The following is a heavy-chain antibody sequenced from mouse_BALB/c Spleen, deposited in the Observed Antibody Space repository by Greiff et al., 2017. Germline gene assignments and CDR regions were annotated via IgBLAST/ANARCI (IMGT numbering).Heavy chain of an antibody. J-gene: IGHJ3*01. CDR3: ARDGYWFAY. V-gene: IGHV5-17*02. CDR2: ISSGSSTI. Sequence: EVMLVESGGGLVQPGGSRKLSCAASGFTFSSFGMHWVRQAPEKGLEWVAYISSGSSTIYYADTVKGRFTISRDNPKNTLFLQMTSLRSEDTAMYYCARDGYWFAYWGQGTLVTVSA. CDR1: GFTFSSFG. D-gene: IGHD1-2*01.